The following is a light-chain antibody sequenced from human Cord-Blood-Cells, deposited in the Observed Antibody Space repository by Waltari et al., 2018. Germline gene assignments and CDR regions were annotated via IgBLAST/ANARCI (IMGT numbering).Light chain of an antibody. V-gene: IGLV2-14*01. CDR2: DVS. CDR3: NSYTDSSTLV. J-gene: IGLJ2*01. CDR1: SSDVGGYNY. Sequence: HSALTQPGSVSASPGPSITISRSGTSSDVGGYNYVSWYQQHPGKAPKLVIYDVSKPPSGVSTRLSGSKSGNTASLTISGLLAEDEADYYCNSYTDSSTLVFGGGTKLTVL.